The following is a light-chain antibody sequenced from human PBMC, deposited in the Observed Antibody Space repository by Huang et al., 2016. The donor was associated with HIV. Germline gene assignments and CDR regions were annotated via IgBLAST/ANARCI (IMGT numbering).Light chain of an antibody. CDR2: GAS. J-gene: IGKJ2*01. Sequence: EIVMTQSPATLSLSPGERATLSCRASQSVNSKLAWYQQKPGQAPRLLIYGASARATGVPGRFSSSGSGTEFTLTISSLQSEDFAVYYCQQYSKWPPNTFGQGTKLESK. V-gene: IGKV3-15*01. CDR1: QSVNSK. CDR3: QQYSKWPPNT.